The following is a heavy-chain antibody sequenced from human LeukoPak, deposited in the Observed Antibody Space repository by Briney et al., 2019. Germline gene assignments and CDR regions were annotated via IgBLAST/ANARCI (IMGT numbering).Heavy chain of an antibody. V-gene: IGHV4-4*07. D-gene: IGHD4-11*01. CDR1: GASISSFS. CDR2: AHRSGTT. J-gene: IGHJ5*02. Sequence: SETLSLTCTVSGASISSFSWSWIRQPAEAGLEWIGRAHRSGTTDYNPSLKSRVTMSVDTSRNQFSLRLSSVTAADTAVYYCARDWTTTPGNWFDPWGQGTLVTVSS. CDR3: ARDWTTTPGNWFDP.